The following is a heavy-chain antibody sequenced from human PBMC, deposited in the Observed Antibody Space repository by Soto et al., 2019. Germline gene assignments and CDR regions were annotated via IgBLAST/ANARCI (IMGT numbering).Heavy chain of an antibody. D-gene: IGHD3-16*01. V-gene: IGHV3-30*18. J-gene: IGHJ6*02. Sequence: QVQLVESGGGVVQPGRSLRLSCAASGFTFSSYGMHWVRQAPGKGLEWVAVISYDGSNKYYADSVKGRFTISRDNSKNTLYLQMNSLRAEDTAVYYCAKDFGSWSYASMDVWGQGTTVTVSS. CDR2: ISYDGSNK. CDR1: GFTFSSYG. CDR3: AKDFGSWSYASMDV.